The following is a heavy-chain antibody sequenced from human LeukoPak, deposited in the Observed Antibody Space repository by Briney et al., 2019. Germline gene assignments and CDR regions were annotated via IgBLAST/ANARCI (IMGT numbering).Heavy chain of an antibody. CDR2: ISSSGSTI. CDR1: VLTFSSYE. V-gene: IGHV3-48*03. D-gene: IGHD4-11*01. J-gene: IGHJ4*02. Sequence: GGSLRLSCAASVLTFSSYEMNWVRQAPEKGLEWVSYISSSGSTIYYADSVKGRFTISRDNSKNTLYLQMNSLRAEDTAVYYCARDLQYLLLMGEIDYWGQGTLVTVSS. CDR3: ARDLQYLLLMGEIDY.